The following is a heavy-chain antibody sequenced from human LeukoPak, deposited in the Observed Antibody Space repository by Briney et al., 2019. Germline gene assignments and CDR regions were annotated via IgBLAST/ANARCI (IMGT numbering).Heavy chain of an antibody. D-gene: IGHD2-2*01. CDR2: IIPIFGTA. CDR1: GGTFSSYA. CDR3: ARVVVPAAKGLGYYYYYYMDV. Sequence: GASAKVSCKASGGTFSSYAISWVRQAPGQGLEWMGGIIPIFGTANYAQKFQGRVTITTDESTSTAYMELSSLRSEDTAVYYCARVVVPAAKGLGYYYYYYMDVWGKGTTVTVSS. V-gene: IGHV1-69*05. J-gene: IGHJ6*03.